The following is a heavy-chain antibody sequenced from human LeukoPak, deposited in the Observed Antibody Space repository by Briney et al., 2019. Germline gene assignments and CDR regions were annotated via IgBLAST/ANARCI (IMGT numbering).Heavy chain of an antibody. J-gene: IGHJ6*03. CDR2: IKRDGSST. CDR1: GFTFCSFW. D-gene: IGHD1-26*01. Sequence: AGGSLSLSCAASGFTFCSFWMQWVPPAPGKGLVWVLRIKRDGSSTSYDDSVTGRFTITSDNAKNTLYLQMNRLRAGDTAVYYCAGWSYDEKDCYYYIDVWGKGTTVTVSS. CDR3: AGWSYDEKDCYYYIDV. V-gene: IGHV3-74*01.